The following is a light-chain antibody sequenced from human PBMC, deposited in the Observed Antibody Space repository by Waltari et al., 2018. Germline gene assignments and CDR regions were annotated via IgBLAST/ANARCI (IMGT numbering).Light chain of an antibody. V-gene: IGKV3-20*01. CDR2: GAS. CDR1: QSVSRA. CDR3: QHYLRLPVT. J-gene: IGKJ1*01. Sequence: EIVLTQSPGTLSLSLGERATLSCRASQSVSRALTLDQQKPGQAPRLLIYGASTRATGIPDRFSGSGSGTDFSLTISRLEPDDFAVYYCQHYLRLPVTFGQGTTVEI.